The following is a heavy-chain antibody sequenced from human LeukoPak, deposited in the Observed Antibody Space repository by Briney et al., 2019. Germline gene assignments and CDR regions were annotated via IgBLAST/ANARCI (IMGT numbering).Heavy chain of an antibody. V-gene: IGHV3-48*01. CDR3: ARDRHGYSYGFHRGYSDNNYMDV. J-gene: IGHJ6*03. Sequence: GGSLRLSCAASGFTFSSYSMNWVRQAPGKGLEWISYISSSSTTIYYADSVKGRFTISRDNAKNSLYLQMNSLRAEDTAVYYCARDRHGYSYGFHRGYSDNNYMDVWGKGTTVTISS. CDR1: GFTFSSYS. CDR2: ISSSSTTI. D-gene: IGHD5-18*01.